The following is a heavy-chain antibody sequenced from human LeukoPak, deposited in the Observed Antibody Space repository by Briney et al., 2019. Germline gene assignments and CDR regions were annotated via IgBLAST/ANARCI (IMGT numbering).Heavy chain of an antibody. CDR1: GFTFSSYW. D-gene: IGHD3-9*01. CDR3: AREGPYDILTGYYLEDFDY. V-gene: IGHV3-7*01. J-gene: IGHJ4*02. Sequence: PGGSLRLSCAASGFTFSSYWMSWVRQAPGKGLEWVANIKQDGSEKYYVDSVKGRFTISRDNAKNSLYLQMNSLRAEDTAVYYCAREGPYDILTGYYLEDFDYWGQGTLVTVSS. CDR2: IKQDGSEK.